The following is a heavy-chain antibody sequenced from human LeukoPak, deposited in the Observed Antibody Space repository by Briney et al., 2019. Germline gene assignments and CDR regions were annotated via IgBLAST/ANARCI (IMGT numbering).Heavy chain of an antibody. V-gene: IGHV3-49*04. J-gene: IGHJ5*02. Sequence: GGSLRLSCTASGFTFGDYPMTWVRQAPGKGLEWIGCIRSKGYGGTIEYAASVKGRFTISRDDSKSIAYLQMNSLKTEDTAVYYCTRDLHQYDSIGYYAWGQGTLVTVSS. CDR3: TRDLHQYDSIGYYA. CDR1: GFTFGDYP. D-gene: IGHD3-22*01. CDR2: IRSKGYGGTI.